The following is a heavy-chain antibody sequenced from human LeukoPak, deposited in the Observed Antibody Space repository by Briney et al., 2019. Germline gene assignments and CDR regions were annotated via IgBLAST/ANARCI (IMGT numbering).Heavy chain of an antibody. J-gene: IGHJ4*02. CDR3: ARHEGSYYDKSGYTFDY. CDR1: AGPVNSGSYY. D-gene: IGHD3-22*01. V-gene: IGHV4-39*01. Sequence: SDTLSLTCTVSAGPVNSGSYYWGWIRQPPGKGLEWIGSIHHSGNTYYNASLKSRVTISVDTSKNQFFLKLSSVTAADGAVYYCARHEGSYYDKSGYTFDYWGQGTLVTVSS. CDR2: IHHSGNT.